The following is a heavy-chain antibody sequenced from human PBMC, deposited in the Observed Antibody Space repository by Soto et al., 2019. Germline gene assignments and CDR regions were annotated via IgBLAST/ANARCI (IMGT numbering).Heavy chain of an antibody. Sequence: GGSLRLSCAASGFTFDDYAMHWVRQAPGKGLEWVSGISWNSGSIGYADSVKGRFTISRDNAKNSLYLQMNSLRAEDTALYYCAKDMLAVAGTCRDAFDIWGQGTMVTVSS. CDR1: GFTFDDYA. J-gene: IGHJ3*02. V-gene: IGHV3-9*01. D-gene: IGHD6-19*01. CDR3: AKDMLAVAGTCRDAFDI. CDR2: ISWNSGSI.